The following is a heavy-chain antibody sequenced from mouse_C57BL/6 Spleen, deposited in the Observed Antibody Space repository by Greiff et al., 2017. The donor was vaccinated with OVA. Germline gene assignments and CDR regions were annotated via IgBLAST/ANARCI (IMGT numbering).Heavy chain of an antibody. V-gene: IGHV1-80*01. J-gene: IGHJ4*01. D-gene: IGHD1-1*01. CDR1: GYAFSSYW. CDR3: ARSFTVVAPGDY. CDR2: IYPGDGDT. Sequence: VQRVESGAELVKPGASVKISCKASGYAFSSYWMNWVKQRPGKGLEWIGQIYPGDGDTNYNGKFKGKATLTADKSSSTAYMQLSSLTSEDSAVYFCARSFTVVAPGDYWGQGTSVTVSS.